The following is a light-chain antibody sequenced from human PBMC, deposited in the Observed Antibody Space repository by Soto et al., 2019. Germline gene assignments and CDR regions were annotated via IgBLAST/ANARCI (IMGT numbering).Light chain of an antibody. CDR3: QQRSSWPVT. J-gene: IGKJ5*01. CDR2: DAS. Sequence: EIVLTQSPATLSLSPGDRVTLSCRASQSVAGYLAWYQQKPGQAPRLVIYDASIRATGIPARFSVSGSGTYYTLTISGLEPEDFAVYYCQQRSSWPVTFGQGTRLEIK. CDR1: QSVAGY. V-gene: IGKV3-11*01.